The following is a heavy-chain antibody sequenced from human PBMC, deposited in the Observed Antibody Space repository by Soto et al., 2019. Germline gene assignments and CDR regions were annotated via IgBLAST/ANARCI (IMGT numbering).Heavy chain of an antibody. CDR2: IYYIGST. Sequence: SETLSLTCTVSSAPVSSSTYTWGWIRQPPGKGLEWIGIIYYIGSTYYNPSLNSRVTVSVVSSKNQFSLLVTFVTSAYTAVYYCISSSCHGHYAMDVWGQGTTVTVSS. J-gene: IGHJ6*02. CDR1: SAPVSSSTYT. D-gene: IGHD2-2*01. V-gene: IGHV4-39*01. CDR3: ISSSCHGHYAMDV.